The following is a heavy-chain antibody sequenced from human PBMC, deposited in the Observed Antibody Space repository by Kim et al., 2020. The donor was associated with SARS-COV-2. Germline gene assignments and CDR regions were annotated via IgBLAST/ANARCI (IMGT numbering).Heavy chain of an antibody. CDR3: ARDPEGRDGYNEPFDY. Sequence: ASVKVSCKASGYTFTSYYMHWVRQAPRQGLEWMGIINPSGGSTSYAQKFQGRVTMTRDTSTSTVYMELSSLRSEDTAVYYCARDPEGRDGYNEPFDYWGQGTLVTVSS. V-gene: IGHV1-46*01. CDR2: INPSGGST. CDR1: GYTFTSYY. J-gene: IGHJ4*02. D-gene: IGHD5-12*01.